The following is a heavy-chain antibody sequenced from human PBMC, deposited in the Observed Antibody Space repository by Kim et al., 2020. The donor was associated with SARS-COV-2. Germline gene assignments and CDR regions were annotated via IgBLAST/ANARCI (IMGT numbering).Heavy chain of an antibody. D-gene: IGHD2-15*01. CDR1: GYTFTTYG. V-gene: IGHV1-18*01. J-gene: IGHJ4*02. CDR2: VSGYNDDT. CDR3: VRGGAEGYSTFYY. Sequence: ASVKVSCKASGYTFTTYGISWVRQAPGQGLEWMGWVSGYNDDTNYAQQLQGTVTMTPDTSTTTAYMELRSLRSDDTAVYYCVRGGAEGYSTFYYWAQGNL.